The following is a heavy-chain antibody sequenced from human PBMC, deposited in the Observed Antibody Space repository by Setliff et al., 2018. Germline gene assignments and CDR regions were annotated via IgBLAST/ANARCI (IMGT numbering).Heavy chain of an antibody. CDR1: GGSFSDYY. D-gene: IGHD2-21*01. CDR3: ARAQVVFAISAPVWYFEV. J-gene: IGHJ2*01. V-gene: IGHV4-34*10. Sequence: PSETLSLTCTVYGGSFSDYYWGWIRQPPGKRPEWIAEINHSGNTNYNPSLKSRITVSVDTPRNQFYLKVSSVTAADTAVYYCARAQVVFAISAPVWYFEVWGRGTQVTVSS. CDR2: INHSGNT.